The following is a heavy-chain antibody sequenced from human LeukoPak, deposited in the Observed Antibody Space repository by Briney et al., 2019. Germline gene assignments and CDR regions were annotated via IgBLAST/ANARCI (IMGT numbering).Heavy chain of an antibody. CDR1: GFTFNDYG. V-gene: IGHV3-20*04. Sequence: GGSLRLSCAGTGFTFNDYGMAWVRQAPGKGLEWVCGINWNGVHMEYSDSVKGRFTISRDNAKKTLHLQMDSLRVEDTALYYCARDPKISYGLGIHEYWGQGTQVTVSS. CDR2: INWNGVHM. CDR3: ARDPKISYGLGIHEY. J-gene: IGHJ4*02. D-gene: IGHD5-18*01.